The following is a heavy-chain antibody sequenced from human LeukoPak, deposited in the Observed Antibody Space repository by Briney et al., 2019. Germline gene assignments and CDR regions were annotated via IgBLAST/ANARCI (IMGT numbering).Heavy chain of an antibody. CDR2: IYTSGSN. CDR1: GGSISSYY. V-gene: IGHV4-4*07. CDR3: ARDGSGSPLYYFDY. D-gene: IGHD3-10*01. Sequence: SETLSLTCIVSGGSISSYYWSWIRQPAGKGLEWIGRIYTSGSNNYNPSLKSRVTMSVDTSKNQFSLKLSSVTAADTAVYYCARDGSGSPLYYFDYWGQGTLVTVSS. J-gene: IGHJ4*02.